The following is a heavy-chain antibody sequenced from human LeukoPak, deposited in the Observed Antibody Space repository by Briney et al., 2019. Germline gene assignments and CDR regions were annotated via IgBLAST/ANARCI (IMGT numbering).Heavy chain of an antibody. D-gene: IGHD3-22*01. Sequence: GESLKISCKGSGYSFTSYWIGWVRQMPGKGLEWMGIIYPGDSDTRYSPSFQGQVTISADKSISTAYLQWSSLKASDTAMYYCARYNSYYDSSGYPLYYFDYWGQGTLVTVSS. CDR2: IYPGDSDT. J-gene: IGHJ4*02. CDR1: GYSFTSYW. CDR3: ARYNSYYDSSGYPLYYFDY. V-gene: IGHV5-51*01.